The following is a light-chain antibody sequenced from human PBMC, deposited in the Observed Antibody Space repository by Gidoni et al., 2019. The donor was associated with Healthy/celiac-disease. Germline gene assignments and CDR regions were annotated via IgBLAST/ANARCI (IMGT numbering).Light chain of an antibody. CDR2: AAS. Sequence: DIQLTQSPSFLSASVGARVPITCRASQGISSYLAWYQQKPGKAPKLLIYAASTLQSGVPSRFSGSGSGTEFTLTISSLQPEDFATYYCQQLNSYPRTFGQGTKLEIK. V-gene: IGKV1-9*01. J-gene: IGKJ2*02. CDR3: QQLNSYPRT. CDR1: QGISSY.